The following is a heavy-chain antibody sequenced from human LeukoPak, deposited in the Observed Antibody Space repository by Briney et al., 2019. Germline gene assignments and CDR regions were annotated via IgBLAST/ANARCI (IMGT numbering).Heavy chain of an antibody. J-gene: IGHJ6*03. CDR1: GYTFTSYG. CDR3: ARGTSKRRENYYYYMDV. CDR2: ISAYNGNT. Sequence: ASVKVSCKASGYTFTSYGISWVRQAPGQGLEWMGWISAYNGNTNYAQKLQGRVTMTTDTSTSTAYMELRSLRSDDTAVYYCARGTSKRRENYYYYMDVWGKGTTVTISS. D-gene: IGHD5-24*01. V-gene: IGHV1-18*01.